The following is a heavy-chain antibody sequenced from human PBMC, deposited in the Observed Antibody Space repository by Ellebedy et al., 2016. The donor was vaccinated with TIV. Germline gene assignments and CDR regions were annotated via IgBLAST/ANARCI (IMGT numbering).Heavy chain of an antibody. CDR2: IDWDDDK. Sequence: SGPTLVKPTQTLTLTCTFSGFSLSTSGMCVSWIRQPPGKALEWLARIDWDDDKYYSTSLKTRLTISKDTSKNQVVLTMTNMDPVDTATYYCARLKYSSSSSLATPDFDYWGQGTLVTVSS. V-gene: IGHV2-70*11. CDR3: ARLKYSSSSSLATPDFDY. D-gene: IGHD6-6*01. J-gene: IGHJ4*02. CDR1: GFSLSTSGMC.